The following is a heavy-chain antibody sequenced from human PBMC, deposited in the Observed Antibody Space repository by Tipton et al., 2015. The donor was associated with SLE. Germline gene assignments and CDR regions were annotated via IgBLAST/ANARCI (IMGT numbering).Heavy chain of an antibody. CDR2: INHSGST. CDR1: GGSISSGGYY. V-gene: IGHV4-31*03. CDR3: ARAAVTGSGRHWYFDL. D-gene: IGHD6-19*01. Sequence: TLSLTCTVSGGSISSGGYYWSWIRQHPGKGLEWIGEINHSGSTNYNPSLKSRVTISVDTSKNQFSLKLSSVTAADTAVYYCARAAVTGSGRHWYFDLWGRGTLVTVSS. J-gene: IGHJ2*01.